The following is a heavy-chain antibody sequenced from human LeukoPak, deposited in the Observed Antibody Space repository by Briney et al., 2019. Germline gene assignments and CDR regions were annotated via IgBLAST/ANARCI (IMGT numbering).Heavy chain of an antibody. V-gene: IGHV4-39*07. D-gene: IGHD3-10*01. J-gene: IGHJ6*02. CDR1: GGSISSSSYY. Sequence: PSETLSLTCTVSGGSISSSSYYWGWIRQPPGKGLEWIGSIYYSGSTYYNPSLKSRVTISVDTSKNQFSLKLSSVTAADTAVHYCARGSHPPNYYGSGSYYKGPLDNGMDVWGQGTTVTVSS. CDR3: ARGSHPPNYYGSGSYYKGPLDNGMDV. CDR2: IYYSGST.